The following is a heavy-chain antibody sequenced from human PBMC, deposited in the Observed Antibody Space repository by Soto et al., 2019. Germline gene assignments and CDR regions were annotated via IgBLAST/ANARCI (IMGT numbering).Heavy chain of an antibody. D-gene: IGHD1-7*01. Sequence: QVRLMQSGPEVRRPGASVTVSCKASGYTFTHYFIHWVRRAPGQGLEWMGYINPKSGDTHYSQTFRGRVSMTRATSTDTANMGLSRLKSDDTAVYFCARVPGHKNSRGDFWGQGTPITVSS. J-gene: IGHJ4*02. CDR2: INPKSGDT. CDR1: GYTFTHYF. V-gene: IGHV1-2*02. CDR3: ARVPGHKNSRGDF.